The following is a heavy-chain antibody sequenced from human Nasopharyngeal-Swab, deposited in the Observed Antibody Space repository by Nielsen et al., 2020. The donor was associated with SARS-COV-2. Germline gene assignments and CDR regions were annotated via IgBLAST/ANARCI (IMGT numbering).Heavy chain of an antibody. CDR3: ARRGKDSDGYHYYYMDV. CDR1: GGSISDYH. J-gene: IGHJ6*03. CDR2: IYSNGGT. Sequence: SETLSLTCSVSGGSISDYHWSWIRQPPGKGLEWIGYIYSNGGTNYNPSFKSRLTTSVDTSKNQFSLKLSSVTAEDTAVYYCARRGKDSDGYHYYYMDVWGKGATVTVSS. V-gene: IGHV4-59*08. D-gene: IGHD3-22*01.